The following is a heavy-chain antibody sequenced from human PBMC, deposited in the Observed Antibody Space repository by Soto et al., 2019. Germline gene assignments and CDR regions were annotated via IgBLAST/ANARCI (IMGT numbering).Heavy chain of an antibody. CDR1: GGSISSSSYY. J-gene: IGHJ4*02. CDR3: ARGRSSDY. V-gene: IGHV4-39*07. D-gene: IGHD1-26*01. Sequence: SETLSLTCTVSGGSISSSSYYWGWIRQPPGKGLEWIGEINHSGSTNYNPSLKSRVTISVDTSKNQFSLKLSSVTAADTAVYYCARGRSSDYWGQGTLVTVSS. CDR2: INHSGST.